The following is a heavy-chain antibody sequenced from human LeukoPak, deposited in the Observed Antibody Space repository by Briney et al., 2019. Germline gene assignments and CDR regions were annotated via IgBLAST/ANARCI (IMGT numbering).Heavy chain of an antibody. CDR1: GYPFTRYY. Sequence: GASVKGSCKASGYPFTRYYIHWVRQAPGQGPGWMGWINPNSGGTHYAQTFQDRVTLTRDTSISTAYMELNRLRSDDTAVYYCARSRDSRGYPDAFDVWGRETMVTVSS. CDR3: ARSRDSRGYPDAFDV. CDR2: INPNSGGT. D-gene: IGHD3-22*01. V-gene: IGHV1-2*02. J-gene: IGHJ3*01.